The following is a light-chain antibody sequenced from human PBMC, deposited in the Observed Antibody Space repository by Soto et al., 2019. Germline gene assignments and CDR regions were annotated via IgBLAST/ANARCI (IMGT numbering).Light chain of an antibody. J-gene: IGLJ1*01. CDR2: EVS. Sequence: QSALTQPPSANGSPGQSVTISCTGTSSDVGGYNYVSWYQQHPGKAPKLMIYEVSKRPSGVPDRFSGSKSGNTASLTVSGLQAEDEADYYCTSYAGSNNFFYVFGTGTKVTVL. CDR1: SSDVGGYNY. V-gene: IGLV2-8*01. CDR3: TSYAGSNNFFYV.